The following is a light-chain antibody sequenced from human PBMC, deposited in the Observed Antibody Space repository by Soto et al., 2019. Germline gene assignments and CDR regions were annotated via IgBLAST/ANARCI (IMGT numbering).Light chain of an antibody. Sequence: DIQMTQSPSSLSASVGDRVTITCRASQTISRNLNWYQQKPGDAPKRLIYAASTLQSGVPSRFSGSGSGTDFTLAINSLQPEDFATYYCQHTYLTPLTFGPGTKVEI. J-gene: IGKJ1*01. CDR2: AAS. CDR3: QHTYLTPLT. V-gene: IGKV1-39*01. CDR1: QTISRN.